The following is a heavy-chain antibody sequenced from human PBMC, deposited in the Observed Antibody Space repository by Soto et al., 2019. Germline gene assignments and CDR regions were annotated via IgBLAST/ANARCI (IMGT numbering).Heavy chain of an antibody. CDR1: GCTFTSYA. D-gene: IGHD3-22*01. CDR3: ASSYDGYCFDY. V-gene: IGHV1-3*01. J-gene: IGHJ4*02. CDR2: INAGNGNT. Sequence: VSVKVSCKASGCTFTSYAMHWVRQAPGQRLEWMGWINAGNGNTKYSQKFQGRVTITRDTSASTAYMELSSLRSEDTAVYYCASSYDGYCFDYWGQGTLVTVSS.